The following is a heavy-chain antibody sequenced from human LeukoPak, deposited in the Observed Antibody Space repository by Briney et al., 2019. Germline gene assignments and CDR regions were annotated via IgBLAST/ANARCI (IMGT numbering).Heavy chain of an antibody. J-gene: IGHJ4*02. V-gene: IGHV4-59*12. CDR1: GGSISSYY. D-gene: IGHD1-26*01. CDR3: ARGIRERGDY. Sequence: SETLSLTCTVSGGSISSYYWSWIRQPPGKGLEWIGYIYYSGSTNYNPSLKSRVTISVDTSKNQFSLKLSSVTAAGTAVYYCARGIRERGDYWGQGTLVTVSS. CDR2: IYYSGST.